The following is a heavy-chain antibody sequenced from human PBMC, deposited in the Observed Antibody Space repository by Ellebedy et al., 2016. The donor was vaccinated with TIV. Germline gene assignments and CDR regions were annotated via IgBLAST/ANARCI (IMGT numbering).Heavy chain of an antibody. CDR3: AKDTHWQLVEAR. Sequence: GESLKISCAASGFTFSSYWMSWVRQAPGKGLEWVANIKQDGSEKYYVDSVKGRFTISRDNAKNSLYLQMNSLRAEDTAVYYCAKDTHWQLVEARWGQGTLVTVSS. J-gene: IGHJ4*02. CDR1: GFTFSSYW. V-gene: IGHV3-7*05. CDR2: IKQDGSEK. D-gene: IGHD6-6*01.